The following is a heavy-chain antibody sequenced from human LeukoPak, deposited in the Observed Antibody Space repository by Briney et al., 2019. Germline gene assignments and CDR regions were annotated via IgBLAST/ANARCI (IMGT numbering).Heavy chain of an antibody. D-gene: IGHD3-22*01. CDR2: IYYSGST. CDR3: ARDRSGYFDY. J-gene: IGHJ4*02. V-gene: IGHV4-30-4*01. Sequence: SETLSLTCTVSGGSISSSDYYWSWIRQPPGKGLEWIGYIYYSGSTYYNPSLKSRVTISVDTSKNQFSLKLSSVTAADTAVYYCARDRSGYFDYWGQGTLVTVSS. CDR1: GGSISSSDYY.